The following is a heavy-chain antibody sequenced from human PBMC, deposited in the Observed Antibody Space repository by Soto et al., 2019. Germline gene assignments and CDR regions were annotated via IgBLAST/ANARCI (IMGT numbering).Heavy chain of an antibody. D-gene: IGHD3-3*02. CDR3: ARFLAGHFAFEY. CDR2: ISAYNGNT. CDR1: GYTFTSYG. V-gene: IGHV1-18*01. J-gene: IGHJ4*02. Sequence: ASVKVSCKASGYTFTSYGISWVRQAPGQGLEWMGWISAYNGNTNYAQKLQGRVTMTTDTSTSTAYMELRSLRSDDTAMYYCARFLAGHFAFEYWGQGTLVNVSS.